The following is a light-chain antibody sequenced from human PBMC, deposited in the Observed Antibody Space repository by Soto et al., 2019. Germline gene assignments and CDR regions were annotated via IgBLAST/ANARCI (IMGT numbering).Light chain of an antibody. CDR2: GAS. CDR3: QQYGSSRPYT. V-gene: IGKV3-20*01. J-gene: IGKJ2*01. CDR1: QSVSSSY. Sequence: EIVLTQSPGTLSLSPGERATLSCRASQSVSSSYFTWYQQKPGQAPRLLIYGASSSATGIPDRSSGSGSGTDFTLTISRLEPQDFAVYSCQQYGSSRPYTFGQGTKLEIK.